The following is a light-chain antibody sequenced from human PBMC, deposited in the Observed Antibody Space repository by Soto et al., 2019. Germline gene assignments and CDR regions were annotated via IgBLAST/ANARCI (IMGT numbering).Light chain of an antibody. CDR3: QQYDISPWT. CDR1: QSVSSNF. Sequence: EIFFTQSPATLSLSPGERATLSCRASQSVSSNFLAWYQHKPGQAPRLLIYDSSSRATGIPDRFSGSGSGTDFTLSIIRLEPEDFAVYYCQQYDISPWTFGQGTKVDIK. J-gene: IGKJ1*01. CDR2: DSS. V-gene: IGKV3-20*01.